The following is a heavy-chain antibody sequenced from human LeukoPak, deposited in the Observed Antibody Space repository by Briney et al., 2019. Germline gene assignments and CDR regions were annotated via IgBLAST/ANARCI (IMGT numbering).Heavy chain of an antibody. CDR2: ISSNGGST. Sequence: PGGSLRLSCSASGFTFSSYAMHWVRQAPGKGLEYVSAISSNGGSTYYADSVKGRFTISRDNSKNTLYLQMSSLRAEDTAVYYCVPHYDTLTGSYYCAYWGQGTLVTVSS. V-gene: IGHV3-64D*09. CDR3: VPHYDTLTGSYYCAY. D-gene: IGHD3-9*01. CDR1: GFTFSSYA. J-gene: IGHJ4*02.